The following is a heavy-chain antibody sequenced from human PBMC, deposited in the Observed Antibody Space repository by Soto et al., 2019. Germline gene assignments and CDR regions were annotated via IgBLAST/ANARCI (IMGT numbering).Heavy chain of an antibody. CDR1: GDMFRNSA. CDR3: ARARLSNGDPNIYFFYGLDV. Sequence: QVQLVQSGAEVKRPGSSVKVSCKASGDMFRNSAFTWVRQAPGQGLAWMGVIIPLFRKTDGAQKFQGRVNFTADESTSSLYMEVSSLTSEDTAVYYCARARLSNGDPNIYFFYGLDVWGLGTTITVSS. D-gene: IGHD3-10*01. CDR2: IIPLFRKT. J-gene: IGHJ6*02. V-gene: IGHV1-69*01.